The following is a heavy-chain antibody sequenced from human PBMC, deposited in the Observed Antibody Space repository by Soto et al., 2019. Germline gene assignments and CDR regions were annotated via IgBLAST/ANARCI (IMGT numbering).Heavy chain of an antibody. CDR1: GFTFSSYN. Sequence: EVQLVASGGGLVQPGGSLRLSCAASGFTFSSYNMNWVRQAPGKGLEWVSYISSSSSRMFYADSVKGRFTISSDNSKNSLCLQMTSLRDEDTAMYYGARHASGWLNWFDPWAQGTLVTV. J-gene: IGHJ5*02. D-gene: IGHD6-19*01. CDR3: ARHASGWLNWFDP. V-gene: IGHV3-48*02. CDR2: ISSSSSRM.